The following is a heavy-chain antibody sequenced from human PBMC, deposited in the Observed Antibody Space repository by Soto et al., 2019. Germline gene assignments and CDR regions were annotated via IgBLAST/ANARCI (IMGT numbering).Heavy chain of an antibody. Sequence: QITLKESGPTLVNPTQTLTLTCTFSGFSLSTNGVGVGWIRQPPGKALKWLALIYWDDDKRYSPSLKSRLTITRDTSKNQVVLKMTNMDPVDTATYYCAHRRHITSPGIFDSWGQGTLVTVSS. CDR2: IYWDDDK. J-gene: IGHJ4*02. CDR1: GFSLSTNGVG. D-gene: IGHD2-21*01. CDR3: AHRRHITSPGIFDS. V-gene: IGHV2-5*02.